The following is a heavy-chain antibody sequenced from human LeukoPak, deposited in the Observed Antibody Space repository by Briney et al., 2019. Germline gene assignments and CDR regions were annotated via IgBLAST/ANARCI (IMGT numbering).Heavy chain of an antibody. CDR2: INPNSGGT. V-gene: IGHV1-2*02. J-gene: IGHJ3*01. CDR3: ARGDFWSGYCTGKVRGP. Sequence: ASVKVSCKASGYTFTGYYMHWVRQAPGQGLEWMGWINPNSGGTNYAQKFRGRVTMTRDTSISTAYMELSRLRSDDTAVYYCARGDFWSGYCTGKVRGPWGQGTMVTVSS. CDR1: GYTFTGYY. D-gene: IGHD3-3*01.